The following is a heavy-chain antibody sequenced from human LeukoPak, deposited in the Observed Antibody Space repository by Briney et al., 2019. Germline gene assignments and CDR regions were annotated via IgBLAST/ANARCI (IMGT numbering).Heavy chain of an antibody. D-gene: IGHD5-12*01. CDR1: GFTFSSYA. V-gene: IGHV3-23*01. CDR2: ISGSGGST. CDR3: AKLKCSGATLRGRHPTCDIAATILRGDAFDI. Sequence: PGGSLRLSCAASGFTFSSYAMSWVRQPPGKGLEWVSAISGSGGSTYYADSVKGRFTISRDNSKNTLYLQMNSLRAEDTAVYYCAKLKCSGATLRGRHPTCDIAATILRGDAFDIWGQGTMVTVSS. J-gene: IGHJ3*02.